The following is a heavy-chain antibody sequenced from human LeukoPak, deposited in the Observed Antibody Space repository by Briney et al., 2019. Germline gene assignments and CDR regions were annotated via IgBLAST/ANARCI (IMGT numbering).Heavy chain of an antibody. Sequence: PGGSLRLSCAASGITFSSHAMHWVRQAPGKGLEWVAVISYDGSNKYYADSVKGRFTISRDNSKNTLYLQMNSLRAEDTAVYYCARDYYDSSGQLHAGAHAFDIWGQGTMVTVSS. V-gene: IGHV3-30-3*01. CDR2: ISYDGSNK. CDR3: ARDYYDSSGQLHAGAHAFDI. CDR1: GITFSSHA. D-gene: IGHD3-22*01. J-gene: IGHJ3*02.